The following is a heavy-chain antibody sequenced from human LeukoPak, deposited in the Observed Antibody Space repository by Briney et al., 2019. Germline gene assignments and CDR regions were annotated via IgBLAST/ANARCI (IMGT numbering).Heavy chain of an antibody. CDR3: ARASSSGSVDYFDY. D-gene: IGHD3-10*01. CDR1: GGSISSGGYY. CDR2: IYYSGST. J-gene: IGHJ4*02. Sequence: SQTLSLTCTVSGGSISSGGYYWSWIRQHPGKGLEWIGYIYYSGSTYYNPSLKSRVTISVDTSKNQFSLKLSSVTAADTAVYYCARASSSGSVDYFDYWGQGTLVTVSS. V-gene: IGHV4-31*03.